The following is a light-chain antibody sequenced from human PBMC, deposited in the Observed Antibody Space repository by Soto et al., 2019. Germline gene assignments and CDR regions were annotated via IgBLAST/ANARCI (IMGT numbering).Light chain of an antibody. J-gene: IGKJ2*01. Sequence: DLQMTQSPSTLSASVGDRVTITCRASQSISTWLAWYQQKPGKAPKLLIYKASNLESGVPSRFSGRGSGTDFTLTISSLQPDDFATYYCQQHSSYSTFGQGTKLEIK. CDR1: QSISTW. CDR3: QQHSSYST. V-gene: IGKV1-5*03. CDR2: KAS.